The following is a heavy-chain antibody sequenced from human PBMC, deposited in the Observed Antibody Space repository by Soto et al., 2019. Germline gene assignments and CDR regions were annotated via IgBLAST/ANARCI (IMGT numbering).Heavy chain of an antibody. D-gene: IGHD6-19*01. CDR2: IDWDDDK. CDR3: ARGSYSSGSFGY. V-gene: IGHV2-70*11. CDR1: GFSLSTSGMC. Sequence: SGPTLVNPTQTLTLTCTFSGFSLSTSGMCVSWIRQPPGKALEWLARIDWDDDKYYSTSLKTRLTISKDTSKNQVVLTMTNSDPVDTATYYCARGSYSSGSFGYWVQGTLVTVSS. J-gene: IGHJ4*02.